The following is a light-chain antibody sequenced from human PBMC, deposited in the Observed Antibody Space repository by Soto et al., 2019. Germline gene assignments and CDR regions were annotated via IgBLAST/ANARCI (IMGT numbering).Light chain of an antibody. V-gene: IGLV1-40*01. Sequence: QSVLTQPPSVSGAPGQRVTISCTGSSSNIGAGYDVHWYQQLPGTAPKLLIFGNSNRPSGVPDRFSGSNSGTSASLAITGLQAEDEADYYCQSYDSTLNGWIFGGGTKLT. CDR2: GNS. J-gene: IGLJ2*01. CDR1: SSNIGAGYD. CDR3: QSYDSTLNGWI.